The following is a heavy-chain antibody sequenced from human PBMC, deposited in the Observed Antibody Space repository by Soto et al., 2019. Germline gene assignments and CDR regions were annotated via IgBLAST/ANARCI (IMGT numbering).Heavy chain of an antibody. D-gene: IGHD3-10*01. CDR3: ASDGSGSYYKNWFDP. J-gene: IGHJ5*02. CDR1: GWSFWGYY. Sequence: PSETLYLACAVYGWSFWGYYWSWIRQHTGKGLEWIGEINHSGSTNYNPSLKSRVTISVDTSKNQFSLKLSSVTAADTAVYYCASDGSGSYYKNWFDPWGQGTLVTVSS. CDR2: INHSGST. V-gene: IGHV4-34*01.